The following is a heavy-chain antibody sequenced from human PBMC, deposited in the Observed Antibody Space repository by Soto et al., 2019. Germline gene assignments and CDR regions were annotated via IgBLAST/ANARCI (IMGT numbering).Heavy chain of an antibody. CDR3: ARDYGGYDFWSGYFTHYYYGMDV. CDR1: GFTFSSYA. V-gene: IGHV3-30-3*01. CDR2: ISYDGSNK. Sequence: GRSLRLSCAASGFTFSSYAMHWDRQAKGKGLEWVAVISYDGSNKYYADSVKGRFTISRDNSKNTLYLQMNSLRAEDTAVYYCARDYGGYDFWSGYFTHYYYGMDVWGQGTTVTVSS. J-gene: IGHJ6*02. D-gene: IGHD3-3*01.